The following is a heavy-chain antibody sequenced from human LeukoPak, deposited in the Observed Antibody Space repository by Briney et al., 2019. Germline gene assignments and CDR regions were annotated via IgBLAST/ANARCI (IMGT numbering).Heavy chain of an antibody. CDR1: GYSFTSYW. V-gene: IGHV5-51*01. CDR2: IYPGDSDT. CDR3: ARRTVEVPAAMDV. D-gene: IGHD2-2*01. J-gene: IGHJ6*02. Sequence: GESLKISCKGSGYSFTSYWIGWVRQMPGKGLEWMGIIYPGDSDTRYSPSLQGQVTISADKSISTAYLQWSSLKASDTAMYYYARRTVEVPAAMDVWGQGTTVTVSS.